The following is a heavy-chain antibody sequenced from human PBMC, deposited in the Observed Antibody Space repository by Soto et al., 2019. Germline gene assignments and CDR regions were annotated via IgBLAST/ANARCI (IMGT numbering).Heavy chain of an antibody. CDR2: FYPGDSTS. V-gene: IGHV5-51*01. CDR3: ARIIGYCRNNDCSWTFDV. D-gene: IGHD2-15*01. J-gene: IGHJ3*01. Sequence: GESLKMSCGHSRYSFSSYLAAWVRQLPGKGLEWMGTFYPGDSTSTYSPSFQGQVTISVDTSITTAYLQLNSLKASDTAMYYCARIIGYCRNNDCSWTFDVWGQGTMVTVSS. CDR1: RYSFSSYL.